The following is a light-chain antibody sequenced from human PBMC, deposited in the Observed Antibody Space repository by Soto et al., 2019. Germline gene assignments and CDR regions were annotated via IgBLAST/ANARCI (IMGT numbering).Light chain of an antibody. CDR1: QTINRY. CDR3: QQTNSFPFT. V-gene: IGKV1-12*01. Sequence: DIQMTQSPSSVSASVGDRVTITCRASQTINRYLSWYQQRPGKAPKLLIYTASRLQSGVPSRFSGSGSGTDFTLTISSLQPEDFATYYCQQTNSFPFTFGPGTKVDIK. CDR2: TAS. J-gene: IGKJ3*01.